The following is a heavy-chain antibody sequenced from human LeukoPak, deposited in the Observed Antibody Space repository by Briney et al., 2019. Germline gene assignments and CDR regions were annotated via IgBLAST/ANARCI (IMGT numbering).Heavy chain of an antibody. Sequence: PSETLSLTCTVSGGSISSYYWSWIRQPPGKGREGIGYIYYSGSTNYNPSLKSRVTISVDTSKNQFSLKLSSVTAADTAVYYCAGASYDSSGVHWGQGTLVTVSS. CDR1: GGSISSYY. D-gene: IGHD3-22*01. J-gene: IGHJ4*02. CDR2: IYYSGST. CDR3: AGASYDSSGVH. V-gene: IGHV4-59*01.